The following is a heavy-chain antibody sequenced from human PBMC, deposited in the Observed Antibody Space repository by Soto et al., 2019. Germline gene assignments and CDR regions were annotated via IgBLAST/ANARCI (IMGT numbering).Heavy chain of an antibody. Sequence: GGSLRLSCAASGFPFRTYAMNWVRQAPGKGLEWVSDINQPGSKTWYADSVKGRFTISRDNSKNFLFLQMNSLRVEDTAVYYCAKDRHPDGIWTFDYWGQGAPVTVSS. CDR1: GFPFRTYA. CDR3: AKDRHPDGIWTFDY. CDR2: INQPGSKT. D-gene: IGHD3-9*01. J-gene: IGHJ4*02. V-gene: IGHV3-23*03.